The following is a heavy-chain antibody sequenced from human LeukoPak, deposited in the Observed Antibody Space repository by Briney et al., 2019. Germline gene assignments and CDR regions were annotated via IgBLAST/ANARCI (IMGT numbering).Heavy chain of an antibody. Sequence: SETLSLTCTVSGGSISSGGYYWSWIRQHPGKGLEWIGYIYDSGSTYYNPSLKSRVTISVDTSKNQFSLKLSSVTAADTAVYYCARDGIAAAVPIPHNWFDPWGQGTLVTVSS. J-gene: IGHJ5*02. CDR1: GGSISSGGYY. CDR2: IYDSGST. V-gene: IGHV4-31*03. CDR3: ARDGIAAAVPIPHNWFDP. D-gene: IGHD6-13*01.